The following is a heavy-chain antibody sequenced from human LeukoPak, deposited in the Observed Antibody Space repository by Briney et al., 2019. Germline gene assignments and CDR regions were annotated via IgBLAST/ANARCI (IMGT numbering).Heavy chain of an antibody. CDR1: GDSASTNSAG. CDR2: TYYRSKWYN. J-gene: IGHJ4*02. D-gene: IGHD6-13*01. V-gene: IGHV6-1*01. CDR3: ARDLGSIAAVFDY. Sequence: SQTLSLTCAISGDSASTNSAGGNWIRQSPSSGLEWLARTYYRSKWYNDYAVSVKSRITVHPDTSKNQFSLQLNSVTPEDTAVYYCARDLGSIAAVFDYWGQGSLVTVSS.